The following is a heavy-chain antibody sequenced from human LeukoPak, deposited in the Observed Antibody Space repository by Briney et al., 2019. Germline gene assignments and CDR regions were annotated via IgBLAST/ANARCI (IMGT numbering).Heavy chain of an antibody. CDR3: ARGTGRSYYFDY. V-gene: IGHV4-38-2*02. CDR2: VYHSGSS. Sequence: SDTLSLTCIVSGYSINSGYYWGWIRPPPGKGLEWIGTVYHSGSSFYNPSLNSRFTLSVDTSKNQFSLRPPSVTAADTAVYYCARGTGRSYYFDYWGRGTLVTVSP. J-gene: IGHJ4*02. D-gene: IGHD1-1*01. CDR1: GYSINSGYY.